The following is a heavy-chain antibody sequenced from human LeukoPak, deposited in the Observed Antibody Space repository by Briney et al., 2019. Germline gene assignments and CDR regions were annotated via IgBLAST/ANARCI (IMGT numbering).Heavy chain of an antibody. J-gene: IGHJ4*02. Sequence: SVKVSCKASGGTFSSYAISWVRQAPGQGLEWMGRIIPIFGTPNYAQKFQGRVTITTDESTSTAYMELSSLRSEDTAVYYCAANRDSSGYYIRDYWGQGTLVTVSS. CDR2: IIPIFGTP. V-gene: IGHV1-69*05. CDR1: GGTFSSYA. CDR3: AANRDSSGYYIRDY. D-gene: IGHD3-22*01.